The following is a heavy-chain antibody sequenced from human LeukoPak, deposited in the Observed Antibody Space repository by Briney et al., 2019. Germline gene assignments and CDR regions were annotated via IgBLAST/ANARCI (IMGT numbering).Heavy chain of an antibody. J-gene: IGHJ4*02. V-gene: IGHV1-18*01. CDR2: ISAYDGNT. CDR1: GYTFASYG. CDR3: ARDLGSDDSSGYYSDY. D-gene: IGHD3-22*01. Sequence: ASVKVSCKASGYTFASYGISWVRQAPGQGLEWMGWISAYDGNTNYAQKLQGRVTMTTDASTSIAYMELRSLKSDDTAVYYCARDLGSDDSSGYYSDYWGQGTLVTVSS.